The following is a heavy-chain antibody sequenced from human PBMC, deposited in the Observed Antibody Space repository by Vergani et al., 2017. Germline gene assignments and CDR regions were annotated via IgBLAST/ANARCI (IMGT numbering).Heavy chain of an antibody. CDR2: INPNSGGT. D-gene: IGHD3-3*01. CDR1: GYTFTGYY. CDR3: ASFGGSYDFGPGYYYGMDV. J-gene: IGHJ6*02. Sequence: QVQLVESGGGVVQPGRSLRLSCAASGYTFTGYYMHWVRQAPGQGLEWMGWINPNSGGTNYAQKFQGRVTMTRDTSISTAYMELSRLRSDDTAVYYCASFGGSYDFGPGYYYGMDVWGQGTTVTVSS. V-gene: IGHV1-2*02.